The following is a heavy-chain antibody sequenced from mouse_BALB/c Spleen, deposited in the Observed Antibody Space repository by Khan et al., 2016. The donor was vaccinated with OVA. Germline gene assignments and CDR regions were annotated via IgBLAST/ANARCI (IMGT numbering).Heavy chain of an antibody. J-gene: IGHJ3*01. D-gene: IGHD2-1*01. CDR3: VRSNYGTFAY. Sequence: EVELVESGGGLVKPGGSLKLSCAAAGFTFSSFSMSWVRQTPEKRLEWVATISSGGDNTFYSDSVKGRFTISRDNAKNNLSLQMSSLRSEDTASYYCVRSNYGTFAYWGQGTLVTVSA. CDR1: GFTFSSFS. CDR2: ISSGGDNT. V-gene: IGHV5-9*03.